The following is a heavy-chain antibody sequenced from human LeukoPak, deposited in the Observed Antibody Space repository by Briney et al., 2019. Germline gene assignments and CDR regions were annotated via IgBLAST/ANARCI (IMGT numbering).Heavy chain of an antibody. CDR2: SSPYNGGT. CDR3: ATDPRYYDFWGGYYNEDYYYYYMDV. V-gene: IGHV1-2*02. CDR1: GYTFIGYY. J-gene: IGHJ6*03. D-gene: IGHD3-3*01. Sequence: ASVKVSCKASGYTFIGYYIHWVRQAPGQGLEWMGWSSPYNGGTKYAQNFQGRITMPRDTSITTAYMELSRLRSDDTAVYYCATDPRYYDFWGGYYNEDYYYYYMDVWGKGTTVTVSS.